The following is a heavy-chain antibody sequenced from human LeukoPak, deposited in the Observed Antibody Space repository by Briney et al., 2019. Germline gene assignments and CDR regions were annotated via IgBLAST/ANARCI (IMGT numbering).Heavy chain of an antibody. CDR3: ARSGVAVTPFGP. J-gene: IGHJ5*02. Sequence: SETLSLTCAVYGGSFSGYYWSWIRQPPGKGLEWIGEINHSGSTNYNPSLKSRVTISVDTSKNQSSLKLSSVTAADTAVYYCARSGVAVTPFGPWGQGTLVTVSS. CDR2: INHSGST. V-gene: IGHV4-34*01. CDR1: GGSFSGYY. D-gene: IGHD4-11*01.